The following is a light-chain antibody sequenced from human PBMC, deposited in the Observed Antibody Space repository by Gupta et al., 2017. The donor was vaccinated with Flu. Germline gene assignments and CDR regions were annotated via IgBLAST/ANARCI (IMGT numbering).Light chain of an antibody. CDR1: QSVLYSSNNKNY. V-gene: IGKV4-1*01. Sequence: NCKSRQSVLYSSNNKNYLAWYQQKPGQPPKLLIYWASTRESGVPDRFSGSGSGTDFTLTISSLQAEDVAVYYCQQYYSTPFTFGPGTKVDIK. CDR2: WAS. CDR3: QQYYSTPFT. J-gene: IGKJ3*01.